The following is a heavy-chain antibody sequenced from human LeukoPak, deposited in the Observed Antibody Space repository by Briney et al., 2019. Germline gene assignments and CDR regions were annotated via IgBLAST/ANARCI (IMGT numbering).Heavy chain of an antibody. CDR1: GGSFSGYY. Sequence: SETLSLTCAVYGGSFSGYYWSWIRQPPGKGLEWIGEINHSGSTNYNPSLKSRVTISVDRSKNQFSLKLSSVTAADTAVYYCARDQRFLEWLYPDCWGQGTLVTVSS. V-gene: IGHV4-34*01. D-gene: IGHD3-3*01. CDR2: INHSGST. CDR3: ARDQRFLEWLYPDC. J-gene: IGHJ4*02.